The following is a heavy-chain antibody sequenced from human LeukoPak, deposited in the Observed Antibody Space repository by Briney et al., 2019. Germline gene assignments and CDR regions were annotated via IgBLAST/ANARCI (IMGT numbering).Heavy chain of an antibody. Sequence: NPSETLSLTCAVSGGSISSSDWWSWVRQPPGKGLEWIGEIYHSGSTNYNPSLKSRVTISVDKSKNQFSLKLSSVTAADTAVYYCARARYCSSTSCPRYWFDPWGQGTLVTVSS. CDR3: ARARYCSSTSCPRYWFDP. CDR1: GGSISSSDW. D-gene: IGHD2-2*01. CDR2: IYHSGST. V-gene: IGHV4-4*02. J-gene: IGHJ5*02.